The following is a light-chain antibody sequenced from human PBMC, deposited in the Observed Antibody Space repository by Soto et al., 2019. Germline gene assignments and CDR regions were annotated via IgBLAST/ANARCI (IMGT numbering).Light chain of an antibody. CDR3: ATWDDSLNGFYV. V-gene: IGLV1-47*01. J-gene: IGLJ1*01. CDR1: TSNIGSNY. Sequence: SVLTQPPSASGTPGQGVTISCSGSTSNIGSNYVYWYQQLPGTAPKLLIYRNNQRPSGVPDRFSGSKSGTSASLAISGLRSDDEADYFCATWDDSLNGFYVFXTGTKVTVL. CDR2: RNN.